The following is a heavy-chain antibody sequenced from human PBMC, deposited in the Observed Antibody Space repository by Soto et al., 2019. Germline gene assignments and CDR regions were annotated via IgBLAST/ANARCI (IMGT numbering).Heavy chain of an antibody. CDR2: ISAYNGNT. CDR1: GYTFTSYG. CDR3: AREHCSSTSCYYDY. Sequence: ASVKVSCKASGYTFTSYGIRWVRQAPGQGLEWMGWISAYNGNTNYAQKLQGRVTMTTDTSTSTAYMELRSLRSDDTAVYYCAREHCSSTSCYYDYWGQGTLVTVSS. J-gene: IGHJ4*02. D-gene: IGHD2-2*01. V-gene: IGHV1-18*01.